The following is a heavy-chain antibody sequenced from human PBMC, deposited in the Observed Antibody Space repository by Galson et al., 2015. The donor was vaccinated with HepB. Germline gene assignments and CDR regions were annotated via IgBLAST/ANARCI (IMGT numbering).Heavy chain of an antibody. V-gene: IGHV1-46*01. J-gene: IGHJ4*02. CDR2: INPSGGST. D-gene: IGHD6-13*01. CDR3: ARDSPLASIAAAGTGPSDY. Sequence: SVKVSCKASGYTFTSYYMHWVRQAPGQGLEWMGIINPSGGSTSYAQKFQGRVTMTRDTSTSTVYMELSSLRSEDTAVYYCARDSPLASIAAAGTGPSDYWGQGTLATVSS. CDR1: GYTFTSYY.